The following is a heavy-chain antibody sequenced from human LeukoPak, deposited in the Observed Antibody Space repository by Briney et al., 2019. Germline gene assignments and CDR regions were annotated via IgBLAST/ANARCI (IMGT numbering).Heavy chain of an antibody. D-gene: IGHD2/OR15-2a*01. V-gene: IGHV4-4*07. CDR2: IHTTGST. CDR3: ARGGSNRHFDS. J-gene: IGHJ4*02. CDR1: TGFTTYDY. Sequence: SETLSLTCSVSTGFTTYDYWNWIRQPAGKAPEWTGRIHTTGSTNYNPSLKSRLTMSLDKSKNQFSLKMTSMTAADTALYYCARGGSNRHFDSWGQGILVTVSS.